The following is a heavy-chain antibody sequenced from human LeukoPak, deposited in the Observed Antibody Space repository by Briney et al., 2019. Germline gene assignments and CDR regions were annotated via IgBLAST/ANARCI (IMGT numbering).Heavy chain of an antibody. CDR2: IRPDGHDK. CDR1: GFMFRDYW. D-gene: IGHD2-2*01. CDR3: GRWGITAALDR. V-gene: IGHV3-7*01. J-gene: IGHJ5*02. Sequence: PGGSLRLSCAVSGFMFRDYWMAWVRQAPGKGLEWVANIRPDGHDKYYVESVRGRLTISRDNAQNSLSLQMASLRVEDSAVYHCGRWGITAALDRWGQGTLVSVSS.